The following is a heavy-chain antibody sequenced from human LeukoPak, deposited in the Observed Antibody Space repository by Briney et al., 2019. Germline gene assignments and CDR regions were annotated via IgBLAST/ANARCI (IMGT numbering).Heavy chain of an antibody. CDR2: KYYSGST. CDR1: GGSMTTRNYY. V-gene: IGHV4-39*07. Sequence: SETLSLTCTVSGGSMTTRNYYWGWIRQSPGKGLEWIGHKYYSGSTYYNPSLKGRVSISVDTTIYQFSLSFSSVTAADTAVYYCARATPGFGELFSYYYYMDVWGKGTTVTISS. CDR3: ARATPGFGELFSYYYYMDV. D-gene: IGHD3-10*01. J-gene: IGHJ6*03.